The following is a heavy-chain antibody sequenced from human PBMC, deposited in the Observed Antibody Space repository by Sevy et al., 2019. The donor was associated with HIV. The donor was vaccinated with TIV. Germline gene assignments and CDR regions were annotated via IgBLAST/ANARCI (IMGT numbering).Heavy chain of an antibody. Sequence: GGSLRLSCRASGFTFDDYTMSWVRQAPGKGLEWVAYIRSKAYGGTTEYAASVKVRFPISRDESKSIGYLQMNSLKTEDTAVYYCTRVEGAADWGMDVWGQGTTVTVSS. V-gene: IGHV3-49*04. D-gene: IGHD1-26*01. J-gene: IGHJ6*02. CDR3: TRVEGAADWGMDV. CDR2: IRSKAYGGTT. CDR1: GFTFDDYT.